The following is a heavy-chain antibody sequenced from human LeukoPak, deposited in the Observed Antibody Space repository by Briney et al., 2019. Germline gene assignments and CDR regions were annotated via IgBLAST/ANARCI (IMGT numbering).Heavy chain of an antibody. D-gene: IGHD6-19*01. CDR1: GGSITTYY. J-gene: IGHJ4*02. V-gene: IGHV4-59*01. Sequence: PSEALSLTCTVSGGSITTYYWSWIRQPPGKGLEWIGYIYNSGSTGSTNSSPSLKSRVTVSVDTSKSQFSLRLNSVTAADTAVYYCARGRGPATMAGTFDFWGPGTLVTVSS. CDR2: IYNSGSTGST. CDR3: ARGRGPATMAGTFDF.